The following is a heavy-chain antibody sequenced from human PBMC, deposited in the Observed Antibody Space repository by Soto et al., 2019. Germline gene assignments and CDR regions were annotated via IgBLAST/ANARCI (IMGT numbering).Heavy chain of an antibody. CDR1: GGSISSYY. Sequence: SATLSLTRTVSGGSISSYYRSWLRQPPGKGLEWVGYIYYSGSTNYNPSLKSRVTISVDTSKNQFSLKLSSVTAADTAVYYCARLNCSSTSCYYYYGMDVWAQGTTVTVSS. V-gene: IGHV4-59*01. J-gene: IGHJ6*02. CDR3: ARLNCSSTSCYYYYGMDV. CDR2: IYYSGST. D-gene: IGHD2-2*01.